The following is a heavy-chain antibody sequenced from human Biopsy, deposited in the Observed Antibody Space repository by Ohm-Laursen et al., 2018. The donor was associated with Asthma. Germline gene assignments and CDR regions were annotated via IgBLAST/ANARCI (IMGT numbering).Heavy chain of an antibody. CDR3: AKGGTYTTDRYAY. J-gene: IGHJ4*02. CDR1: GFTFSSYA. D-gene: IGHD1-26*01. Sequence: LRLSCTASGFTFSSYAMSWVRQAPGKGLEWVSSISSSGASTYYADSVRGRFTISRDNSKNTLYLQMSSLRADDTAVYYCAKGGTYTTDRYAYWGQGTLVTVS. V-gene: IGHV3-23*01. CDR2: ISSSGAST.